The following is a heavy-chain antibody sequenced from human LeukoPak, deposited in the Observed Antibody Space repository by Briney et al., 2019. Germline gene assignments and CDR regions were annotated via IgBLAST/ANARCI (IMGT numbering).Heavy chain of an antibody. CDR1: GFIFSDQN. J-gene: IGHJ4*02. D-gene: IGHD6-13*01. V-gene: IGHV3-21*01. CDR2: ISRTSNYI. CDR3: ARDRSRMHMGY. Sequence: GGSLRLSCAASGFIFSDQNMNWVRQAPGKGLEWVSSISRTSNYIYYADSVKGRFTISRDNAKNSLYLQMNSLRAEDTAVYYCARDRSRMHMGYWGQGTLVTVSS.